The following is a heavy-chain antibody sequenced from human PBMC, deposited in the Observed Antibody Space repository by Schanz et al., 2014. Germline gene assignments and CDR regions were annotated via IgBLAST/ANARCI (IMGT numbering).Heavy chain of an antibody. CDR1: GDSISSTSYY. J-gene: IGHJ4*02. Sequence: QLQMQESGPGLVKPSETLSLTCSVSGDSISSTSYYWGWIRQPPGKGLEWIGSIYYSGSTYYNAPLKVRVPIPVDPSKNQFPLKFTSVTAADSAVYYCARLWGGWRIPDYWGQGTLVTVSS. D-gene: IGHD6-19*01. V-gene: IGHV4-39*01. CDR3: ARLWGGWRIPDY. CDR2: IYYSGST.